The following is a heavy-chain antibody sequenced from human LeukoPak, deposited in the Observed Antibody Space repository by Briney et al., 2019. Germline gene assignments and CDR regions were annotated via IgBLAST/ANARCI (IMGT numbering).Heavy chain of an antibody. J-gene: IGHJ3*02. CDR3: ARDRAYAFDN. CDR1: GFTFSSYS. V-gene: IGHV3-48*02. D-gene: IGHD3-10*01. CDR2: INIISSEV. Sequence: GGSLRLSCAASGFTFSSYSMNWVRQAPGKGLEWVSYINIISSEVYYGDSVKGRFTISTDNAKNSVYLQMNSLRDEDTAVYYCARDRAYAFDNWGQGTMVTVSS.